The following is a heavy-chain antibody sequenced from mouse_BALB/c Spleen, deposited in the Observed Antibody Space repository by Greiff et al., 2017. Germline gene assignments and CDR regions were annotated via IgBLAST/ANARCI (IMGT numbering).Heavy chain of an antibody. D-gene: IGHD2-1*01. CDR1: GFTFSSFG. CDR2: ISSGSSTI. V-gene: IGHV5-17*02. CDR3: ARSHYGNSAWFAD. Sequence: DVKLVESGGGLVQPGGSRKLSCAASGFTFSSFGMHWVRQAPEKGLEWVAYISSGSSTIYYADTVKGRFTISRDNPKNTLFLQMTSLRSEDTAMYYCARSHYGNSAWFADWGQGTLVTVSA. J-gene: IGHJ3*01.